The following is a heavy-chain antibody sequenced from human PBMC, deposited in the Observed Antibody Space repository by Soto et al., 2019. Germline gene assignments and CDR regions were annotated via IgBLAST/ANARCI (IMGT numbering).Heavy chain of an antibody. CDR1: GYTFTSYG. CDR2: ISAYNGNT. J-gene: IGHJ5*02. Sequence: WASVKVSCKASGYTFTSYGISWVRQAPGQGLEWMGWISAYNGNTNYAQKLQGRVTMTTDTSTSTAYMELRSLRSDDTAVYYCARSIAARAPNWFDPWGQGTLVTVSS. CDR3: ARSIAARAPNWFDP. V-gene: IGHV1-18*04. D-gene: IGHD6-13*01.